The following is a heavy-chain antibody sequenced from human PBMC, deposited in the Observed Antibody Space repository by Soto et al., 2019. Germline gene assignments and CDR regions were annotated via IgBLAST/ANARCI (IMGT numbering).Heavy chain of an antibody. CDR3: ARVYGDYTFDY. CDR2: ISGGGGST. J-gene: IGHJ4*02. D-gene: IGHD4-17*01. CDR1: GFTFSNYA. V-gene: IGHV3-23*01. Sequence: GGSLRLSCAASGFTFSNYAMSWVRQAPGKGLEWVSGISGGGGSTYYADSVKGRFTISRDNSKNTLYLQMSSLRVEDTAVYYCARVYGDYTFDYWGQGTLVTVSS.